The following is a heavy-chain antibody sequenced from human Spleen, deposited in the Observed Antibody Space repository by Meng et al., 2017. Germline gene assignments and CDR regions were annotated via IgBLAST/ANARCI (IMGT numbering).Heavy chain of an antibody. J-gene: IGHJ3*01. Sequence: GESLKISCAASGFTVSGYEMNWVRQAPGKGLEWVSYMSSGGSPIYYADSVQGRFTISRDNAKNSLYLQMNSLRAEDMAVYYCARGTSTGRRHGVIDVWGHGTMVTVSS. V-gene: IGHV3-48*03. CDR1: GFTVSGYE. CDR2: MSSGGSPI. CDR3: ARGTSTGRRHGVIDV. D-gene: IGHD1-1*01.